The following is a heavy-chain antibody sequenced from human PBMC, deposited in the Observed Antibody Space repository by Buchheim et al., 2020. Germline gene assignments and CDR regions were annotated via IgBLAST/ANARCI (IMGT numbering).Heavy chain of an antibody. J-gene: IGHJ6*02. CDR3: ARGMDFWSGYPSPDLNNYYYGMDV. D-gene: IGHD3-3*01. CDR2: IYYSGST. Sequence: QLQLQESGPGLVKPSETLSLTCTVSGGSISSSSYYWGWIRQPPGKGLEWIGSIYYSGSTYYNPSLKSRVTISVDTSKNQFSLKLSSVAAADTAVYYCARGMDFWSGYPSPDLNNYYYGMDVWGQGTT. CDR1: GGSISSSSYY. V-gene: IGHV4-39*01.